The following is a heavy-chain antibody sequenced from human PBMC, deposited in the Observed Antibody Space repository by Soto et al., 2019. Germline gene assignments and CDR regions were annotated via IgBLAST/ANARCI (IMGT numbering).Heavy chain of an antibody. J-gene: IGHJ4*02. CDR3: AVGYSSSAIDY. V-gene: IGHV3-21*01. D-gene: IGHD6-13*01. CDR1: GFTFSSYS. Sequence: GGSLRLSCAASGFTFSSYSMNWVRQAPGKGLEWVSSISSSSSYTNYADSVKGRFTISRDDAKNSLYLQMNSLRAEDTAVYYCAVGYSSSAIDYWGQGTLVTVPQ. CDR2: ISSSSSYT.